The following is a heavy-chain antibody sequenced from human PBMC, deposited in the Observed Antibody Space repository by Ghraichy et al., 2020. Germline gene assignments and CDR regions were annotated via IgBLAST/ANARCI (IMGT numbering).Heavy chain of an antibody. CDR2: ISGSGGST. J-gene: IGHJ1*01. Sequence: GGSLRLSCAASGFTFSSYAMSWVRQAPGKGLEWVSAISGSGGSTYYADSVKGRFTISRDNFKNTLYLQMNSLRAEDTAVYYCAKVRKDDFWSGYYQHWGQGTLVTVSS. D-gene: IGHD3-3*01. CDR3: AKVRKDDFWSGYYQH. CDR1: GFTFSSYA. V-gene: IGHV3-23*01.